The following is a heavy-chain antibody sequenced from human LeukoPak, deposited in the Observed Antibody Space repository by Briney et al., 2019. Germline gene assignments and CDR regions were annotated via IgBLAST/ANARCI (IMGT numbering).Heavy chain of an antibody. CDR2: MNPNSGNT. Sequence: ASVKVSCKASGYTFTSYDINWVRQATGQGLEWRGWMNPNSGNTGYAQKFQGRVTMTRNTSISTAYMEMSSLRSEDTAVYYCARGVTPTYYYGSGSHNWFDPWGQGTLVTVSS. CDR1: GYTFTSYD. D-gene: IGHD3-10*01. CDR3: ARGVTPTYYYGSGSHNWFDP. J-gene: IGHJ5*02. V-gene: IGHV1-8*01.